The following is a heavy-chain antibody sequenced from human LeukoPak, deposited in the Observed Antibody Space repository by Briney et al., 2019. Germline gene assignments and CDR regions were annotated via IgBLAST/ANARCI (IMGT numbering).Heavy chain of an antibody. CDR1: GGSISSYY. Sequence: SETLSLTRTVSGGSISSYYWSWIRQPPGKGLEWIGYIYYSGSTNYNPSLKSRVTISVDTSKNQFSLKLSSVTAADTAVYYCARELITIFGVVMAIDYWGQGTLVTVSS. CDR3: ARELITIFGVVMAIDY. J-gene: IGHJ4*02. CDR2: IYYSGST. D-gene: IGHD3-3*01. V-gene: IGHV4-59*01.